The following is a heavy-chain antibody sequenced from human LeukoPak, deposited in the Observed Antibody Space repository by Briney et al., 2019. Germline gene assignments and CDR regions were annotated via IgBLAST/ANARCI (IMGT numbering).Heavy chain of an antibody. J-gene: IGHJ3*02. CDR1: GYTLTELS. V-gene: IGHV1-24*01. D-gene: IGHD2-2*01. Sequence: GASVKVSCKVSGYTLTELSMHWVRQAPGKGLEWMGGFDPEDGETIYAQKFQGRVTMTEDTSTDTAYMELSSLRSEDTAVYYCATPEAVVPAAIGTAFDIWGQGIMVTVSS. CDR2: FDPEDGET. CDR3: ATPEAVVPAAIGTAFDI.